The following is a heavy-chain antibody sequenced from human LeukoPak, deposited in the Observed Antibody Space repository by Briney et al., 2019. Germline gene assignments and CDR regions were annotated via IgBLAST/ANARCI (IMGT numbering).Heavy chain of an antibody. J-gene: IGHJ4*02. CDR3: ARSRSPHRPGHFDY. D-gene: IGHD1-14*01. CDR2: INPNSGGT. Sequence: ASVKVSCKASGYTFTGYYMHWVRQAPGQGLEWMGRINPNSGGTNYAQKFQGRVTMTRDTSISTAYMELSRLRSDDTAMYYCARSRSPHRPGHFDYWGQGTLVTVSS. V-gene: IGHV1-2*06. CDR1: GYTFTGYY.